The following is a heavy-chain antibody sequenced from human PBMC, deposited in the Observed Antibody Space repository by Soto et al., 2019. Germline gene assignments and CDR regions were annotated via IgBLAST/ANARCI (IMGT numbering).Heavy chain of an antibody. CDR2: ISRSSDST. V-gene: IGHV3-23*01. CDR1: GFTFSNYA. CDR3: SKGVAVAGTLTHDS. D-gene: IGHD6-19*01. J-gene: IGHJ4*02. Sequence: PGGSLRLSCAASGFTFSNYAMSCVRQAPGKGLEWVSAISRSSDSTFYADSVKGRFTISRDNSKNTVCLQLNSLRAEDTAVYYCSKGVAVAGTLTHDSWGQGTLVTVSS.